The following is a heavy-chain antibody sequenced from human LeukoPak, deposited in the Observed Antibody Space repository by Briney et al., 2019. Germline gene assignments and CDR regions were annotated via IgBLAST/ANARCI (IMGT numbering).Heavy chain of an antibody. Sequence: SETLSLTCTVSGGSISNYYWSWIRQPPGKGLEWIGYISYSGSTNYNPSLRSRVTISVDTSKNQFSLKLSSVTAADTAVYYCARGILSYYYGMDVWGQGTTVTVSS. CDR2: ISYSGST. J-gene: IGHJ6*02. CDR1: GGSISNYY. CDR3: ARGILSYYYGMDV. V-gene: IGHV4-59*01.